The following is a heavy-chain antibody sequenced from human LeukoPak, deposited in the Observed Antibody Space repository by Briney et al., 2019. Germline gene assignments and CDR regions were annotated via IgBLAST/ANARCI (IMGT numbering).Heavy chain of an antibody. CDR3: ARDLVVAYYYDSSGYSRPFDY. D-gene: IGHD3-22*01. V-gene: IGHV1-18*01. CDR2: ISAYNGNT. J-gene: IGHJ4*02. Sequence: ASVKVSCKASGYTFTSYGISWVRQAPGQGLEWMGWISAYNGNTNYAQKLQGRVTMITDTSTSTAYMELRSLRSDDTAVYYCARDLVVAYYYDSSGYSRPFDYWGRGTLVTVSS. CDR1: GYTFTSYG.